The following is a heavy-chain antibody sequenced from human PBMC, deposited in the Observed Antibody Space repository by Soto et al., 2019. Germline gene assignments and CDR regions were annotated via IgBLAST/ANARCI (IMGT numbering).Heavy chain of an antibody. V-gene: IGHV4-59*01. CDR1: GGSISGYY. CDR3: ARVIAAAGRARNYYYYGMDV. CDR2: IHYSGST. J-gene: IGHJ6*02. D-gene: IGHD6-13*01. Sequence: ASEILSLTCTVSGGSISGYYWSWIRQPPGKGLEWIGYIHYSGSTNYNPSLKSRVTISVDTSKNQFSLKLSSVTAADTAVYYCARVIAAAGRARNYYYYGMDVWGQGTTVTVSS.